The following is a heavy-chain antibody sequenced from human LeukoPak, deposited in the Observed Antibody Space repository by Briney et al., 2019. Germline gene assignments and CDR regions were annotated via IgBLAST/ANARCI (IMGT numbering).Heavy chain of an antibody. CDR2: IYYSGST. Sequence: SETLSLTCTVSGGSISSSSYYWGWIRQAPGKGLEWIGSIYYSGSTYYNPSLKSRVTISVDTSKNQFSLKLSSVTAADTAVYYCARHESYYDYAFDIWGQGTMVTVSS. D-gene: IGHD3-22*01. CDR1: GGSISSSSYY. V-gene: IGHV4-39*01. J-gene: IGHJ3*02. CDR3: ARHESYYDYAFDI.